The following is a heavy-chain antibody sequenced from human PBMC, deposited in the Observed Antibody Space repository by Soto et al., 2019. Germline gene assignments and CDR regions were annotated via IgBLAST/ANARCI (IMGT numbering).Heavy chain of an antibody. CDR1: GFTFSSYA. V-gene: IGHV3-64D*06. Sequence: GGSLRLSCSASGFTFSSYAMHWVRQAPGKGLEYVSAISSNGGSTYYADSVKGRFTISRDNSKNTLYLQMSSLRAEDTAVYYCVKDRAPWQGLQWLVLFDYWGQGTLVTVSS. J-gene: IGHJ4*02. CDR3: VKDRAPWQGLQWLVLFDY. CDR2: ISSNGGST. D-gene: IGHD6-19*01.